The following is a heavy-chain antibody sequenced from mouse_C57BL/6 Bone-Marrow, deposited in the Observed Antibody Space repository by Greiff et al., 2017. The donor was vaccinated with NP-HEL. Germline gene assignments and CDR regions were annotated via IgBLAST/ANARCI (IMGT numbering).Heavy chain of an antibody. CDR1: GFNIKDDY. J-gene: IGHJ3*01. CDR2: IDPENGDT. V-gene: IGHV14-4*01. D-gene: IGHD1-1*01. CDR3: TTGAYYGSSYGAWFAY. Sequence: VQLKQSGAELVRPGASVKLSCTASGFNIKDDYMHWVKQRPEQGLEWIGWIDPENGDTEYASKFQGKATITADKSSNTAYLQLSSLTSEDTAVYYCTTGAYYGSSYGAWFAYWGQGTLVTVSA.